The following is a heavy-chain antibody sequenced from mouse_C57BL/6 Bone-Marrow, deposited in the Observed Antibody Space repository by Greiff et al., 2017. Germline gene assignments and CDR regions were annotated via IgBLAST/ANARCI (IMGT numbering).Heavy chain of an antibody. CDR2: IYPGDGDT. CDR3: ARRGGNYDYAMDY. CDR1: GYAFSSSW. J-gene: IGHJ4*01. V-gene: IGHV1-82*01. D-gene: IGHD2-1*01. Sequence: VKLQQSGPELVKPGASVKISCKASGYAFSSSWMNWVKQRPGKGLEWIGRIYPGDGDTNYNGKFKGKATLTADKSSSTAYMQLSSLTSEDSAVYFCARRGGNYDYAMDYWGQGTSVTVSS.